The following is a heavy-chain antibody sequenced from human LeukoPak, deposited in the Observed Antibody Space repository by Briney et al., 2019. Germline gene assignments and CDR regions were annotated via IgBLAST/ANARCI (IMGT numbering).Heavy chain of an antibody. D-gene: IGHD2-15*01. CDR2: INPNSGGT. J-gene: IGHJ3*02. CDR1: GYTFTGYY. V-gene: IGHV1-2*02. Sequence: ASVKVSCKASGYTFTGYYMHWVRQAPGQGLEWMGWINPNSGGTNYAQKFQGRVTMTRDTSIGTAYMELSRLRSDDTAVYYCARVRCSGGSCPRAFDIWGQGTMVTVSS. CDR3: ARVRCSGGSCPRAFDI.